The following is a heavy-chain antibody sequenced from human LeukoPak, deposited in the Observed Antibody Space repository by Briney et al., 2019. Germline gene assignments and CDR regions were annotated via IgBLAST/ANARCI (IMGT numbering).Heavy chain of an antibody. J-gene: IGHJ4*02. Sequence: PGGSLRLSCASSGFTFSSYGMHAVRQAPGKGLEWVAVIWYDGNNKYYADSVKGRFTISRDNSKNTLYLQMNSLRAEDTAVYYCARSTSSEYDIYHFDYWGQGTLVTVSS. D-gene: IGHD3-9*01. V-gene: IGHV3-33*01. CDR2: IWYDGNNK. CDR1: GFTFSSYG. CDR3: ARSTSSEYDIYHFDY.